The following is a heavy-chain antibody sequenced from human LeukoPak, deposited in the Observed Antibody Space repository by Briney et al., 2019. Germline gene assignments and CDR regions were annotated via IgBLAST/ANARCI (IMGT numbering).Heavy chain of an antibody. CDR1: GFTFSSYS. D-gene: IGHD3-3*01. CDR2: ISSSSTTI. J-gene: IGHJ3*02. V-gene: IGHV3-48*01. Sequence: GGSLRLSCSASGFTFSSYSINWVRQAPGKGLEWVSYISSSSTTIYYADSVKGRFTISRDNAKNSLYLQMNSLRAEDTAVYYCSREMENAFDIWGQGTMVT. CDR3: SREMENAFDI.